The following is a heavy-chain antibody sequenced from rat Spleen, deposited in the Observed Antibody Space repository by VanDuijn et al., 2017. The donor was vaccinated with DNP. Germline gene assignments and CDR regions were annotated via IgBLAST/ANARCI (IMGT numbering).Heavy chain of an antibody. Sequence: QVQLQQSGAELAKPGSSVKISCKSSGYTFTVNYIGWKKQTTGQGLEYIGYIHTGSGGTNYNEKFKGKATLTVDKSSSAAFMQLSSLTPDDSAVYYCARWAAIGFAYWGQGTLVTVSS. CDR1: GYTFTVNY. D-gene: IGHD1-2*01. CDR2: IHTGSGGT. V-gene: IGHV1-43*01. J-gene: IGHJ3*01. CDR3: ARWAAIGFAY.